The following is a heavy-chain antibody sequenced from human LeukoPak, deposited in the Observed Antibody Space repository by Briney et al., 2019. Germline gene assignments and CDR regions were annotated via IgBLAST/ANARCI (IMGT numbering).Heavy chain of an antibody. D-gene: IGHD1-1*01. Sequence: PSETLSLTCAVYGGSFSTYYWSWIRQSPGEGLEWIAEINHRGDTNYNPSVKSRVTISVDTSKNQFSLRLIPLTAADTAVYYCARGPTISETGYFDYWGQGTLVTVSS. J-gene: IGHJ4*03. V-gene: IGHV4-34*01. CDR2: INHRGDT. CDR1: GGSFSTYY. CDR3: ARGPTISETGYFDY.